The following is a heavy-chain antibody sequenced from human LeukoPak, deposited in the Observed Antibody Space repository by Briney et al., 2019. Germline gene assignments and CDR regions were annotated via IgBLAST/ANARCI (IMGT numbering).Heavy chain of an antibody. CDR2: IKQDGSEK. D-gene: IGHD2-21*02. Sequence: GGSLRLSCAASGFTFSSYWMSWVRQAPGKGLEWVANIKQDGSEKYYVDSVKGRFTISRDNAKDSLYLQMDSLRAEDTAVYYCASDRTPYCGGDCYFDYWGQGTLVTVSS. CDR1: GFTFSSYW. V-gene: IGHV3-7*01. CDR3: ASDRTPYCGGDCYFDY. J-gene: IGHJ4*02.